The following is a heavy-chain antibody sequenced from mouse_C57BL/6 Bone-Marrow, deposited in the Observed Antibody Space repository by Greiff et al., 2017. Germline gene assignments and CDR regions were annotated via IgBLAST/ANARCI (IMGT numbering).Heavy chain of an antibody. CDR3: ASAPFTTVVPFYY. CDR1: GFTFSSYA. CDR2: ISDGGSYT. V-gene: IGHV5-4*03. J-gene: IGHJ2*01. Sequence: EVKVVESGGGLVKPGGSLKLSCAASGFTFSSYAMSWVRQTPEKRLEWVATISDGGSYTYYPDNVKGRFTISRDNAKNNLYLQMSHLKSEDTAMYYCASAPFTTVVPFYYWGQGTTLTVSS. D-gene: IGHD1-1*01.